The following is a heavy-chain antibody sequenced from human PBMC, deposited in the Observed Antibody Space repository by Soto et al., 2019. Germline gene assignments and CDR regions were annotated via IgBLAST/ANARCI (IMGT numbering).Heavy chain of an antibody. J-gene: IGHJ4*02. V-gene: IGHV3-30*03. D-gene: IGHD6-19*01. CDR1: GFTFTTYG. Sequence: GGSLRLSCAASGFTFTTYGMHWVRQAPGKGLEWVAVISYDGTNKFYEDSVDGRFTISRDNSKNMLFLQMNSLRTEDTAVYYCARGTPYSSGWYYFDFWGQGTLVTVSS. CDR2: ISYDGTNK. CDR3: ARGTPYSSGWYYFDF.